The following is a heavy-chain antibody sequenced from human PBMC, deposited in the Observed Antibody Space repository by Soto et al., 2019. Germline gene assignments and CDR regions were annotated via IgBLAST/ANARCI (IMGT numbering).Heavy chain of an antibody. D-gene: IGHD2-8*01. V-gene: IGHV3-30*18. CDR3: AKDRMVHPEYYFDY. Sequence: QVQLVECGGGVVQPGRSLRLSCAASGFTFSSYGMHWVRQAPGKGLEWVAVISYDGSNKYYADSVKGRFTISRDNSKNTLYLQMNSLRAEDTAVYYCAKDRMVHPEYYFDYWGQGTLVTVSS. CDR2: ISYDGSNK. CDR1: GFTFSSYG. J-gene: IGHJ4*02.